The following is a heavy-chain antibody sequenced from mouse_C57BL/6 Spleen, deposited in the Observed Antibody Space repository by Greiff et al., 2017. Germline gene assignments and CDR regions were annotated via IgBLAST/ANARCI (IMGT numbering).Heavy chain of an antibody. CDR3: ARDRGTTVVDPFDY. J-gene: IGHJ2*01. V-gene: IGHV1-81*01. Sequence: QVQLKESGAELARPGASVKLSCTASGYTFTSYGISWVKQRTGQGLEWIGEIYPRSGNTYYNEKFKGKATLTADKSSSTAYMELRSLTSEDSAVYFCARDRGTTVVDPFDYWGQGTTLTVSS. D-gene: IGHD1-1*01. CDR2: IYPRSGNT. CDR1: GYTFTSYG.